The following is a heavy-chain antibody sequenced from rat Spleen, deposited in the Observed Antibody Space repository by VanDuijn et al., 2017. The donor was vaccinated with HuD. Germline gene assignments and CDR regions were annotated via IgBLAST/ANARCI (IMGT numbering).Heavy chain of an antibody. J-gene: IGHJ3*01. CDR2: ISTGGGNT. Sequence: EVQLVESGGGLVQPGRSMKLSCAALGFTFSNYYMAWVRQAPTKGLEWVASISTGGGNTYYRDSVKGRFTISRDNAKSTLYLQMDSLRSEDTATYYCARPSNEMDGSYLNWFAYWGQGTLVTVSS. CDR3: ARPSNEMDGSYLNWFAY. CDR1: GFTFSNYY. V-gene: IGHV5-25*01. D-gene: IGHD1-12*02.